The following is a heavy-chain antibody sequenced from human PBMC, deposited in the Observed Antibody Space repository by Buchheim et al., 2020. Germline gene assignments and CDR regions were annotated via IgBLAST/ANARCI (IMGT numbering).Heavy chain of an antibody. J-gene: IGHJ5*02. V-gene: IGHV4-59*01. CDR1: GGSISDYY. CDR2: IYYTGST. CDR3: ARDGEDIVPT. D-gene: IGHD2-8*01. Sequence: QVQLQESGPGLVKPSETLSLTCTVSGGSISDYYWNWIRQPPGTGLEWIGYIYYTGSTHYHPPLNSRVPISIDTSKNQFSFSLTSVTAADTAVYYCARDGEDIVPTWGQGTL.